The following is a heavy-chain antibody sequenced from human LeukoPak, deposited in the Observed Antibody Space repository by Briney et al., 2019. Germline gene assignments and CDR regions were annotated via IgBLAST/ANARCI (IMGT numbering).Heavy chain of an antibody. D-gene: IGHD4-17*01. CDR2: INHSGGS. Sequence: SETLSLTCAVYGGSFSGYYWNWIRQPPGKGLEWIGEINHSGGSNYNPSLKSRVTISVETSKNQFSLKLSSATAADTAVYYCARASDYPSNWFDPWGQGTLVTVSS. V-gene: IGHV4-34*01. CDR3: ARASDYPSNWFDP. J-gene: IGHJ5*02. CDR1: GGSFSGYY.